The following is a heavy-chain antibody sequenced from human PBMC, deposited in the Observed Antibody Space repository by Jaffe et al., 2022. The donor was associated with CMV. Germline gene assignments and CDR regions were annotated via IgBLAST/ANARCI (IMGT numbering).Heavy chain of an antibody. CDR3: AKDRLTYYDVLTGYYIGGDLDY. J-gene: IGHJ4*02. CDR2: ISWNSGTI. Sequence: EVQLVESGGGLVQPGRSLRLSCAVSGFTFNDYAMHWVRQAPGKGLEWVSAISWNSGTIGYADSVKGRFTISRDNAKNSLYLQMNSLRAEDTALYYCAKDRLTYYDVLTGYYIGGDLDYWGQGTLVTVSS. CDR1: GFTFNDYA. V-gene: IGHV3-9*01. D-gene: IGHD3-9*01.